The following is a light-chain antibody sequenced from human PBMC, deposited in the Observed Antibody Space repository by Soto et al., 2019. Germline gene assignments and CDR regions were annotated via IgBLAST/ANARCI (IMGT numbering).Light chain of an antibody. CDR3: QQYNNWPPT. Sequence: TLTVSPEEKATLSCRASQSVSTNLAWYQQKPGQAPRLLIYGASTRATGVPARFSDSGSETEFTLTISSLQSEDFAVYFCQQYNNWPPTVGQGTRLEI. J-gene: IGKJ5*01. V-gene: IGKV3-15*01. CDR2: GAS. CDR1: QSVSTN.